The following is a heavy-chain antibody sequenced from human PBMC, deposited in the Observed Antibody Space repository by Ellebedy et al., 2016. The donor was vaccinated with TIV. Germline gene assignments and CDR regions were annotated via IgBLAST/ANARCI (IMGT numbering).Heavy chain of an antibody. V-gene: IGHV4-34*12. CDR3: ATIPQAVAGNIL. D-gene: IGHD6-19*01. Sequence: ESLKISXAASGFTFTDHYMDWVRQAPGKGLEWIGETFHSGSTHYNVSLQSRVTISVDKSKNQFSLKLTSVTAADTAVYYCATIPQAVAGNILWGQGTLVVVSS. J-gene: IGHJ4*02. CDR1: GFTFTDHY. CDR2: TFHSGST.